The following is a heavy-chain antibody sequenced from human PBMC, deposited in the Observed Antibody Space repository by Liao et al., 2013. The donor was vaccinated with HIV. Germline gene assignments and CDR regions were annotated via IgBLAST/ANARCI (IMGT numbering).Heavy chain of an antibody. CDR3: TVANVLTIRTSLFFIYY. D-gene: IGHD3-22*01. J-gene: IGHJ6*01. V-gene: IGHV4-59*12. Sequence: QVQLQESGPGLVKPSETLSLTCTVSGGSISSYYWTWIRQPPGKGLEWIGYIYYSESTNYNPSLQESSHHISRHVQEPSSPSKLSSVTASATTGRVITVANVLTIRTSLFFIYY. CDR1: GGSISSYY. CDR2: IYYSEST.